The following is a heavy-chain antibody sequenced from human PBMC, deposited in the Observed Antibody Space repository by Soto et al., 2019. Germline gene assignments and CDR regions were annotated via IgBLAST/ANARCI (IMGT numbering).Heavy chain of an antibody. Sequence: SETLSLTCAVYGGSFSGYYWSWIRQPPGKGLDWIGEINHSGSTNYNPSLKSRVTISVDTSKNQFSLKLSSVTAADTAVYYCARGLYCGGDCYSRTSGYFDYWGQGTLVTVSS. CDR1: GGSFSGYY. CDR3: ARGLYCGGDCYSRTSGYFDY. CDR2: INHSGST. D-gene: IGHD2-21*02. V-gene: IGHV4-34*01. J-gene: IGHJ4*02.